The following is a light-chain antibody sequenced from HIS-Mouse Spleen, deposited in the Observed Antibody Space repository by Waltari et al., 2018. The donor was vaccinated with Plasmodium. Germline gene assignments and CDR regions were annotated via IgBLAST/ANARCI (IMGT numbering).Light chain of an antibody. CDR1: ALPKKY. CDR3: YSTDSSGNHRV. V-gene: IGLV3-10*01. J-gene: IGLJ3*02. CDR2: EDS. Sequence: SYELTQPPSVSVSPGQTARITCPEDALPKKYAYWYQQKSGQAPVLVIYEDSKRPSGIPERFSGSSSGTMATLTISGAQVEDEADYYCYSTDSSGNHRVFGGGTKLTVL.